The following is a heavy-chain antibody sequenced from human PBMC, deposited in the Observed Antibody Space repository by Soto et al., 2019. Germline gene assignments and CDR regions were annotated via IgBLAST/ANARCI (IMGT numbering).Heavy chain of an antibody. CDR3: AKEVIAARHGMDV. V-gene: IGHV3-23*01. CDR1: GFTFGSYA. CDR2: ISASGAYT. Sequence: PGGSLRLSCAASGFTFGSYAVSWARQTPGKGLEWVSTISASGAYTYYADSVKGRFTISRDNSKNTLYLQMRSLRAGDTATYYCAKEVIAARHGMDVWGQGTTVTVSS. J-gene: IGHJ6*02. D-gene: IGHD6-13*01.